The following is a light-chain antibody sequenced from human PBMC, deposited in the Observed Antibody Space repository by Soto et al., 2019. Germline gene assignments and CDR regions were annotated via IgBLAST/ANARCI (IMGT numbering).Light chain of an antibody. J-gene: IGKJ2*01. CDR1: QSVSSN. Sequence: EIVMTQSPATLSVSPGERATLSCRASQSVSSNLAWYQQKPGQAPRLLIHTASTRATDVPGRFSGSGSGTEFTLTISSLESEDVAVYYCHQYNTWPPGTFGQGTRLEIK. CDR2: TAS. V-gene: IGKV3-15*01. CDR3: HQYNTWPPGT.